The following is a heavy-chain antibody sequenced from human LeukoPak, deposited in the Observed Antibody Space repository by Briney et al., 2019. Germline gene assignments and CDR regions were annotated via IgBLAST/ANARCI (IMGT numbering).Heavy chain of an antibody. CDR1: RVTFGDFA. D-gene: IGHD2-2*01. J-gene: IGHJ4*02. V-gene: IGHV3-9*01. Sequence: PGGSLRLSCAASRVTFGDFAMHWVRQTPKKGVEGGSSINPDGGSINYADSVKGRVTISRDNAKNSLFLQMDSLRLEDTALYYCARATNKYEVLPFDYWGQGTLVTVSS. CDR2: INPDGGSI. CDR3: ARATNKYEVLPFDY.